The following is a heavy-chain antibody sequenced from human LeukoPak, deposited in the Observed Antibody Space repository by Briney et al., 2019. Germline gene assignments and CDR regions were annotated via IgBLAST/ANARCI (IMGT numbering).Heavy chain of an antibody. CDR2: ISAYNGNT. V-gene: IGHV1-18*01. D-gene: IGHD3-3*01. Sequence: ASVKVSCKASGYTFTSYGISWVRQAPGQGLEWMGWISAYNGNTNYAQKLQGRVTMTTDTSTSTAYMELRSLRSDDTAVYYCAREGTRITIFGVVRPRGCYGMDVWGQGTTVTVSS. CDR1: GYTFTSYG. J-gene: IGHJ6*02. CDR3: AREGTRITIFGVVRPRGCYGMDV.